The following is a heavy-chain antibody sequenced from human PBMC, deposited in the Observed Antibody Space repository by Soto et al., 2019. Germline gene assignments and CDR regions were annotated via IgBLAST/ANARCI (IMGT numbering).Heavy chain of an antibody. CDR1: GFSLSTSEVG. D-gene: IGHD3-16*01. CDR3: VHDCKRGYHGYDRFEF. V-gene: IGHV2-5*01. CDR2: IYWNDDA. J-gene: IGHJ4*02. Sequence: QITLKESGPTLVKPTQTLTLTCTFSGFSLSTSEVGVGWIRQPPGKALEWLALIYWNDDARYSPSLKNRLTIPKTTSKNHVVLTMTLMDPVDRATYYCVHDCKRGYHGYDRFEFWGQGILVTVSS.